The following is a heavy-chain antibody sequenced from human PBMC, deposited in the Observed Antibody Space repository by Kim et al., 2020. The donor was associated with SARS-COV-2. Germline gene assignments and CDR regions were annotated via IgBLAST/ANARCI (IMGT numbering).Heavy chain of an antibody. V-gene: IGHV3-33*03. CDR3: AKSTVTTHDAFDI. J-gene: IGHJ3*02. Sequence: YADSVKGRFTIARDKSKNPLYLQMNSLRAEDTAVYYCAKSTVTTHDAFDIWGQGTMVTVSS. D-gene: IGHD4-17*01.